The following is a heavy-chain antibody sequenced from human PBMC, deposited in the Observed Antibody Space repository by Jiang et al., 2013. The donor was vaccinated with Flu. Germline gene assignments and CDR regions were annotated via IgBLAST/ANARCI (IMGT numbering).Heavy chain of an antibody. CDR1: TFSSYA. CDR2: IIPIFGTA. D-gene: IGHD1-7*01. V-gene: IGHV1-69*01. J-gene: IGHJ6*02. CDR3: ARGFYDLTGTTALAVYYGMDV. Sequence: TFSSYAISWVRQAPGQGLEWMGGIIPIFGTANYAQKFQGRVTITADESTSTAYMELSSLRSEDTAVYYCARGFYDLTGTTALAVYYGMDVWGQGTTVTVSS.